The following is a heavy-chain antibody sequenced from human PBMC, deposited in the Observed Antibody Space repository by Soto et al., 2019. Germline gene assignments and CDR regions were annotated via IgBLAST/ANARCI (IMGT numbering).Heavy chain of an antibody. CDR1: GGSISSGGYY. Sequence: QVQLQESGPGLVKPSQTLSLTCTVSGGSISSGGYYWSWIRQHPGKGLEWIGYIYYSGSTYYNPSLKSRVNXSXDXXRNQFSLKLSSVTAADTAVYYCARSPEATVTAFDCWGQGTLVTVSS. J-gene: IGHJ4*02. CDR2: IYYSGST. D-gene: IGHD4-17*01. CDR3: ARSPEATVTAFDC. V-gene: IGHV4-31*03.